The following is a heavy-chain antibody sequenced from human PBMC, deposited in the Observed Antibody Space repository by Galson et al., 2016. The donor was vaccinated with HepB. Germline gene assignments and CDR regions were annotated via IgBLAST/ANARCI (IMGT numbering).Heavy chain of an antibody. V-gene: IGHV4-59*01. CDR2: IHYSGSS. J-gene: IGHJ4*02. Sequence: SETLSLTCSVSGDSISSYFWSWIRQPPGKGLEWIGYIHYSGSSKYSPSLQSRVTMSIDTSKNQFSLKLNSVTAADTAVYYCARARSGSAGGTTVGAPYFDYWGQGTLVTVSS. D-gene: IGHD6-13*01. CDR3: ARARSGSAGGTTVGAPYFDY. CDR1: GDSISSYF.